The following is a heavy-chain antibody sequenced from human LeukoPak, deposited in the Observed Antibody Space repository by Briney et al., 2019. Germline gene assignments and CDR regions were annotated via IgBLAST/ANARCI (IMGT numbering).Heavy chain of an antibody. CDR1: GITLSVYW. J-gene: IGHJ4*02. Sequence: PGGSVRLSCAASGITLSVYWMSWVRQAPGKGLEWVANIKQDGSEKYYRDSVQGRFTISRDNAKNSLYLQMNSLRAEDTAVYYCARSGSGYFDYWGQGSLVTVSS. CDR3: ARSGSGYFDY. V-gene: IGHV3-7*01. CDR2: IKQDGSEK.